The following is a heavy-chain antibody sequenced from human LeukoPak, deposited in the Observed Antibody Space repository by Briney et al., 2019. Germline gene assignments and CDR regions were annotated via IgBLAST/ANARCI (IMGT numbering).Heavy chain of an antibody. D-gene: IGHD3-10*01. J-gene: IGHJ4*02. V-gene: IGHV3-30*04. CDR2: ISYDGTKK. Sequence: GGSLRLSCAASGFTFSSYAMHWVRQAPGKGQERVAIISYDGTKKDYADPVKGRFTISRDNSKNTLSLQMSSLRPADTAVYYCGKDGIARGSGIYLDYWGQGTPVTVSS. CDR3: GKDGIARGSGIYLDY. CDR1: GFTFSSYA.